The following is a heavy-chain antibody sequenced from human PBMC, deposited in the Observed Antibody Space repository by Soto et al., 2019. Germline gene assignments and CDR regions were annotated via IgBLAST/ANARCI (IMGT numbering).Heavy chain of an antibody. V-gene: IGHV4-31*03. CDR2: IYYSGST. Sequence: PSETLSLTCTVSGGSISSGGYYWSWIRQHPGKGLEWIGYIYYSGSTYYNPSLKSRVTISVDTSKNQFSLKLSSVTAADTAVYYCARQGRGVRGVITPAYYFDYWGQGTLVTRLL. D-gene: IGHD3-10*01. CDR3: ARQGRGVRGVITPAYYFDY. J-gene: IGHJ4*02. CDR1: GGSISSGGYY.